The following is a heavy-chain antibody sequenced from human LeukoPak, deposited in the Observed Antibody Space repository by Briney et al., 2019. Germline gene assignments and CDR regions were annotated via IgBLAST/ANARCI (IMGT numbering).Heavy chain of an antibody. D-gene: IGHD3-22*01. V-gene: IGHV4-38-2*02. Sequence: SETLSLTCTVSGYSISGGYYWGWIRQPPGKGLEWIGSIYHSGSTYYNPSLKSRVTISVDTSKNQFSQKLSSVTAADTAVYYCARDSKEYYYDSSGREFDYWGQGTLVTVSS. CDR3: ARDSKEYYYDSSGREFDY. J-gene: IGHJ4*02. CDR1: GYSISGGYY. CDR2: IYHSGST.